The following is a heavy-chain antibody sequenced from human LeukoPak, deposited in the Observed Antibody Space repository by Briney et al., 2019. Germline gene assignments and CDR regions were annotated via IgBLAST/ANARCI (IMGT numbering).Heavy chain of an antibody. D-gene: IGHD1-26*01. J-gene: IGHJ3*02. CDR2: ISSSGSTI. V-gene: IGHV3-48*03. Sequence: GGSLRLSCAASGFTFSSYEMNWVRQAPGKGLEWVSYISSSGSTIYYADSVKGRFTISRDNAKNSLYLQMNSLRAEDTAVYCCARENPWELRYAFDIWGQGTMVTVSS. CDR3: ARENPWELRYAFDI. CDR1: GFTFSSYE.